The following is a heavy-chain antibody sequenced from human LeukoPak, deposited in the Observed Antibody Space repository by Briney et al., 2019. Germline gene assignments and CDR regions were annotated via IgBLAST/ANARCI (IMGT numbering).Heavy chain of an antibody. CDR2: IYYSGST. CDR3: ARHQDYYYYYMDV. CDR1: GGSISSSSYY. V-gene: IGHV4-39*01. Sequence: SETLSLTCTVSGGSISSSSYYWGWIRQPPGKGLEWIGTIYYSGSTYYNPSLKSRVTISVDTSKNQFSLKLNSVTAADTAVYYCARHQDYYYYYMDVWGKGTTVAVSS. J-gene: IGHJ6*03.